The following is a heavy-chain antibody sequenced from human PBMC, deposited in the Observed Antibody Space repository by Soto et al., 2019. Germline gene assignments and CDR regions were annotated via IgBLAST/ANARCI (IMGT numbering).Heavy chain of an antibody. V-gene: IGHV1-18*01. Sequence: QVQLVQSGGEVKKPGASVKVSCKASGYTFSNYAISWVRQAPGQGLEWMGWITAHNGNTKYAQKFQARVTMTTDTSTSTASMEVRSLTSGDTAVYYCARDAPYDDFWSGVMELYYYGMDVWGQGTTVTVSS. CDR1: GYTFSNYA. CDR2: ITAHNGNT. J-gene: IGHJ6*02. CDR3: ARDAPYDDFWSGVMELYYYGMDV. D-gene: IGHD3-3*01.